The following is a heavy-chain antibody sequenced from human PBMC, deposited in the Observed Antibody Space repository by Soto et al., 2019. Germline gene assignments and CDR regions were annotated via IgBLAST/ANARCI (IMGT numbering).Heavy chain of an antibody. CDR2: IYYRGST. Sequence: QLQLQESGPGLVKPSETLSLTCPVSGGPISSSSYYWGWIRQPPGKGLEWIGSIYYRGSTYYNPSPKQPVTIAVDTPKNQFSLKLSSVSAADTAVYYCARLYGAYVWGGYYYYMDVWGKGTTVTVSS. CDR1: GGPISSSSYY. J-gene: IGHJ6*03. V-gene: IGHV4-39*01. CDR3: ARLYGAYVWGGYYYYMDV. D-gene: IGHD4-17*01.